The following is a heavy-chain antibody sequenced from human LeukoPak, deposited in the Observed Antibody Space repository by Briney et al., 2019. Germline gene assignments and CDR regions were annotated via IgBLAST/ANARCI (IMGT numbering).Heavy chain of an antibody. J-gene: IGHJ4*02. D-gene: IGHD3-9*01. CDR2: IYYSGST. Sequence: SETLSLTCTVSGGSSNNYYWSWIRQPPGKGLEWIAYIYYSGSTNCNPSLKSRVTISIDTSKNQFSLKLSSVTAADTAVYYCARGPTRYYFDYWGQGTPVTVSS. CDR3: ARGPTRYYFDY. CDR1: GGSSNNYY. V-gene: IGHV4-59*01.